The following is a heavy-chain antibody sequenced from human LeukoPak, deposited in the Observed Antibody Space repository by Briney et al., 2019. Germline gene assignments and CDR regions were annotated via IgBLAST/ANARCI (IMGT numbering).Heavy chain of an antibody. V-gene: IGHV1-69*06. J-gene: IGHJ4*02. CDR1: GGTFSNYA. CDR3: ARDFCSTSCNLGY. Sequence: ASVKVSCKASGGTFSNYAISWVRQAPGQGLEWMGGIIPIFGTANYAQKFRGRVTITADKSTRTAYMELSSLRSEDTAVYYCARDFCSTSCNLGYWGQGTLVTVSS. D-gene: IGHD2-2*01. CDR2: IIPIFGTA.